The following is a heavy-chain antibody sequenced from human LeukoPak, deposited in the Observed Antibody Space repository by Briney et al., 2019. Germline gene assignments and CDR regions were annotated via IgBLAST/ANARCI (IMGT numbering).Heavy chain of an antibody. D-gene: IGHD2-21*01. V-gene: IGHV1-2*02. CDR2: INPNSGGT. CDR3: ARADRLHGGPYLIGP. J-gene: IGHJ5*02. Sequence: VASVKVSCKTSGYSFTDYYMHWVRQAPGQGLEWMGWINPNSGGTSSAQKFQGRVTMTRDTSISTVYMEESWLTSDDTAIYYCARADRLHGGPYLIGPWGQGTLVTVSS. CDR1: GYSFTDYY.